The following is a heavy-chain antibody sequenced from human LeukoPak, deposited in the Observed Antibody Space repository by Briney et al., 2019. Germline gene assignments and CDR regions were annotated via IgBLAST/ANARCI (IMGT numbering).Heavy chain of an antibody. CDR2: IYYSGST. CDR3: ARVKDSSGSYELYYAMDV. Sequence: SETLSLTCTVSGGSISSSSYYWGWLRQPPGKGLEWIGSIYYSGSTYYNPSLKSRVTISVDTSKNQFSLKLSSVTAADTAVYYCARVKDSSGSYELYYAMDVWGQGTTVTVSS. J-gene: IGHJ6*02. D-gene: IGHD3-22*01. CDR1: GGSISSSSYY. V-gene: IGHV4-39*07.